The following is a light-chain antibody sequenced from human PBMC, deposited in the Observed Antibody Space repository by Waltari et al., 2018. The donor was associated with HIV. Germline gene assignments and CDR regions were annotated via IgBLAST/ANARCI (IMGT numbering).Light chain of an antibody. Sequence: INMTQSPSILSASVGDRVTITCRASQNVDSWLAWYQQRQWKAPKLLIYKASTLQYGVPARFTGSGSGTNFTLTINSLHPDDFATYYCQQYNSDFYTFGLGTRLDLK. CDR1: QNVDSW. V-gene: IGKV1-5*03. CDR3: QQYNSDFYT. J-gene: IGKJ2*01. CDR2: KAS.